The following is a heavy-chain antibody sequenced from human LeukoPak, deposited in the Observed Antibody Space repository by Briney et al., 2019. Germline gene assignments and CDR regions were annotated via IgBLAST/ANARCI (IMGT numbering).Heavy chain of an antibody. CDR3: ATSSGWRFDY. CDR2: IREDGNEK. D-gene: IGHD3-22*01. V-gene: IGHV3-7*01. Sequence: TGGSLRLSCVASGFTLSSYWMSWVRQAPGKGLEWVANIREDGNEKYYVDSVKGRFTISRDNAKNSLWLQMNSPRAEDTAVYYCATSSGWRFDYWGQGTLVAVSS. J-gene: IGHJ4*02. CDR1: GFTLSSYW.